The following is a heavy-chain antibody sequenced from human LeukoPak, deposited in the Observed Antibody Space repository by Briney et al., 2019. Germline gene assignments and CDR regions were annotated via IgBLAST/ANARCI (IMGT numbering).Heavy chain of an antibody. CDR3: AKERRGYYMDV. Sequence: PGGSLRLSCAASGFSFGDFAMQWVRQPPGKGLEWVSLINWDARRTYYADSVKGRFTISRDNSKNSLPLQMNSLRPEDTALYYCAKERRGYYMDVWGKGTTVTVSS. V-gene: IGHV3-43D*04. D-gene: IGHD3-10*01. CDR2: INWDARRT. J-gene: IGHJ6*03. CDR1: GFSFGDFA.